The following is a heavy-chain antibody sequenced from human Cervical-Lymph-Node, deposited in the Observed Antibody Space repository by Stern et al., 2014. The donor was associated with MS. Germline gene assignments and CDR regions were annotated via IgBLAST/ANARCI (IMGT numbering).Heavy chain of an antibody. Sequence: QVQLQESGPGLWKPSETLSLTCTVSGDSFSDDSYYWGWMRQPPGKGLEWIGSFHSSGATYYTPSLKSRLTISGDMSKKQISLKLSSVTAADTAVYFCARLSGSYSLGYFDSWGQGTRVTVSS. J-gene: IGHJ4*02. V-gene: IGHV4-39*01. D-gene: IGHD1-26*01. CDR3: ARLSGSYSLGYFDS. CDR2: FHSSGAT. CDR1: GDSFSDDSYY.